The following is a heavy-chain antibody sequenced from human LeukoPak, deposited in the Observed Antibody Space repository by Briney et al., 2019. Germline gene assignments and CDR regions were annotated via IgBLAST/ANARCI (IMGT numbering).Heavy chain of an antibody. CDR3: AKDIVVVPAAIYSSSWYDY. CDR2: ISGSGGST. Sequence: GGSLRLSCAASGFTFSSYAMSWVRQAPGKGLEWVSAISGSGGSTYYADSVKGRFTISRDNSKNTLYLQMNSLRAEDTAVYYRAKDIVVVPAAIYSSSWYDYWGQGTLVTVSS. J-gene: IGHJ4*02. D-gene: IGHD2-2*01. V-gene: IGHV3-23*01. CDR1: GFTFSSYA.